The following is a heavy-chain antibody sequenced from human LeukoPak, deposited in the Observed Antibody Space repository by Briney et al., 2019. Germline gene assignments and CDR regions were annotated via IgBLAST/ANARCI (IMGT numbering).Heavy chain of an antibody. Sequence: ASVKVSCKASGYTFTGYYIHWVRQAPGQGLEWMGWINPNSGGTNYAQKFQGRVTMTRDTSISTAYMELRRLRSDDTAMYYCAREDTENYYFDYWGQGTLVTVSS. J-gene: IGHJ4*02. V-gene: IGHV1-2*02. CDR2: INPNSGGT. D-gene: IGHD5-18*01. CDR3: AREDTENYYFDY. CDR1: GYTFTGYY.